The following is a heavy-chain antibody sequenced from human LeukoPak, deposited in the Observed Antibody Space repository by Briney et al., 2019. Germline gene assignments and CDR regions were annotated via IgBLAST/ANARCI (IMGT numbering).Heavy chain of an antibody. CDR3: ARASSGWDGEYFDY. CDR1: GFTFSSYA. Sequence: GRSLRLSCAASGFTFSSYAMHWVRQAPGKGLEWVAVISYDGSNKYYADSVKGRFTIFRDNSKNTLYLQMNSLRAEDTAVYYCARASSGWDGEYFDYWGQGTLVTVSS. D-gene: IGHD6-19*01. CDR2: ISYDGSNK. V-gene: IGHV3-30*04. J-gene: IGHJ4*02.